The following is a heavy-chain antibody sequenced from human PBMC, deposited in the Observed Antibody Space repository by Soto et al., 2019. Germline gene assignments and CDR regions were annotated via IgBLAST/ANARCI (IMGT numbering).Heavy chain of an antibody. CDR1: GFTFSSYW. D-gene: IGHD1-26*01. Sequence: GGSLRLSCAASGFTFSSYWMSWVRQAPGKGLEWVANIKQDGSEKNYVDSVKGRFSISRDNAQNSLYLQINSLRAEDTAIYYCARQHSGSYYFDYWGQGTPVTVSS. CDR3: ARQHSGSYYFDY. CDR2: IKQDGSEK. V-gene: IGHV3-7*03. J-gene: IGHJ4*02.